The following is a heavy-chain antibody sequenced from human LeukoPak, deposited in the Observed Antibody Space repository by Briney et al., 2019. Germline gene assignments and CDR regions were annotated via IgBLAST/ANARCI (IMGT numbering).Heavy chain of an antibody. CDR1: GFTFSSYG. J-gene: IGHJ5*02. D-gene: IGHD2-15*01. CDR3: AKERYCSGGSCKPRGIFWFEP. CDR2: ISYDGSNK. V-gene: IGHV3-30*18. Sequence: GGSLRLSCAASGFTFSSYGMHWVRQAPGKGLEWVAVISYDGSNKYYADSVKGRFTISRDNSKNTLYLQMNSLRAEDTAVYYCAKERYCSGGSCKPRGIFWFEPWGQGTLVTVSS.